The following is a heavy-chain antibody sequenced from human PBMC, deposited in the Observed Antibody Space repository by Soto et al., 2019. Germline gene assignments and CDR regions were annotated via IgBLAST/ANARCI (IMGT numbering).Heavy chain of an antibody. CDR1: GGTFSRYS. CDR3: AREDRDRETGLVQAAIDGMDV. CDR2: IIPIFGIA. V-gene: IGHV1-69*08. D-gene: IGHD2-2*01. Sequence: QVQLVQSGAEVKKPGSSVKVSCKASGGTFSRYSITWVRQAPGHGLEWIGRIIPIFGIASYAQKFQGKVTITANESTSTAYMELSSLRSDDTAVYYCAREDRDRETGLVQAAIDGMDVWGQGNTVTVSS. J-gene: IGHJ6*02.